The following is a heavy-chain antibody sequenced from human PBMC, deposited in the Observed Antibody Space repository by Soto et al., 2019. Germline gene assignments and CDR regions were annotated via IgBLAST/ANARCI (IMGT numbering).Heavy chain of an antibody. CDR3: ARDGGGYSYDLLDY. J-gene: IGHJ4*02. D-gene: IGHD5-18*01. V-gene: IGHV3-33*01. CDR1: GFTFSSYG. Sequence: QVQLVESGGGVVQPGRSLRLYCAASGFTFSSYGMHWVRQAPGKGLEWVAVIWYDGSNKYYADSVKGRFTISRDNSKNTLYLQMNSLRAEDTAVYYCARDGGGYSYDLLDYWGQGTLVTVSS. CDR2: IWYDGSNK.